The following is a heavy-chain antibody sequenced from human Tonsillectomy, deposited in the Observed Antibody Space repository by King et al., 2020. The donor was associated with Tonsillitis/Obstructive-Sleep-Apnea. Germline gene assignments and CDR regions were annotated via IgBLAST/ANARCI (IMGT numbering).Heavy chain of an antibody. CDR1: GCTVSNNY. J-gene: IGHJ6*03. Sequence: VQLVESGGGLVQPGGSLRLSCAASGCTVSNNYMTWVRQAPGKGLEWVSVMYSDGRTYYADSVKGRFTISRDISKNTLFLQMNSLRVEDTAVYYCASEHREEPTYYYYSMDVWGKGTTVTVSS. V-gene: IGHV3-66*01. CDR2: MYSDGRT. CDR3: ASEHREEPTYYYYSMDV. D-gene: IGHD1-26*01.